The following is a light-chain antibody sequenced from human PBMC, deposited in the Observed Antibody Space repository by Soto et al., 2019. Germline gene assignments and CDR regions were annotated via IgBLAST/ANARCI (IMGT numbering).Light chain of an antibody. V-gene: IGLV2-14*03. CDR3: SSHTTITTYV. J-gene: IGLJ1*01. CDR1: SSDVGAYNH. Sequence: QSVLTQPASVSGSPGQSITISCTGTSSDVGAYNHVSWYQHHPGKAPKLMIFDVSNRPPGVSNRFSGSKSGNTASLTISGLQAEDEAAYYCSSHTTITTYVFGTGTKVTVL. CDR2: DVS.